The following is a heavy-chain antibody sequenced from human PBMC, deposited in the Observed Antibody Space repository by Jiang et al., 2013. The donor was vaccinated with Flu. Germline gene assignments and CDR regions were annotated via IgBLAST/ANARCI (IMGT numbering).Heavy chain of an antibody. J-gene: IGHJ6*02. V-gene: IGHV1-69*04. CDR2: IIPILGIA. CDR3: ARVNWDTAMVIPYYYGMDA. CDR1: GGTFSSYA. Sequence: SGAEVKKPGSSVKVSCKASGGTFSSYAISWVRQAPGQGLEWMGRIIPILGIANYAQKFQGRVTITADKSTSTAYMELSSLRSEDTAVYYCARVNWDTAMVIPYYYGMDAWGQGTTVTVSS. D-gene: IGHD5-18*01.